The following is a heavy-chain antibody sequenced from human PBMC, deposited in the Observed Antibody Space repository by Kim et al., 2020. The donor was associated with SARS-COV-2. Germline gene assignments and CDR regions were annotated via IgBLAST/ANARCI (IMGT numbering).Heavy chain of an antibody. J-gene: IGHJ1*01. Sequence: GGSLRLSCAASGFTFSSYAMSWVRQAPGKGLEWVSAISGSGGSTYYADSVKGRFTISRDNSKNTLYLQMNSLRAEDTAVYYCAKSSFTFQLLWPREQYFQHWGQGTLVTVSS. CDR2: ISGSGGST. CDR1: GFTFSSYA. CDR3: AKSSFTFQLLWPREQYFQH. D-gene: IGHD3-10*01. V-gene: IGHV3-23*01.